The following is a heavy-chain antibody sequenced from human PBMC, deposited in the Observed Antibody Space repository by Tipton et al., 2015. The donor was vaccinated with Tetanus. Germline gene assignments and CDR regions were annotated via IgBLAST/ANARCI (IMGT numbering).Heavy chain of an antibody. CDR2: IIHIFGTA. CDR1: GGTFSSYA. CDR3: ARGGYYDSSGYYYYFDY. J-gene: IGHJ4*02. V-gene: IGHV1-69*12. D-gene: IGHD3-22*01. Sequence: VQLVQSGAEVKKPGSSVKVSCKASGGTFSSYAISWVRQAPGQGLEWMGGIIHIFGTANYAQKFQGRVTITADESTSTAYMELSSLRSEDTAVYYCARGGYYDSSGYYYYFDYWGQGTLVTVSS.